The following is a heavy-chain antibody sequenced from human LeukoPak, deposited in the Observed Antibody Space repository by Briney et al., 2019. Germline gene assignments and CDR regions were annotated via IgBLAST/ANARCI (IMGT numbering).Heavy chain of an antibody. V-gene: IGHV3-11*01. CDR1: GFTFSDYY. D-gene: IGHD2/OR15-2a*01. CDR3: ARESRNPLSSWYYFDY. Sequence: GGSLRLSCAASGFTFSDYYMSWIRQAPGKGLEWVSYISSSGSTIYYADSVKGRFTISRDNAKNSLYLQMNGLRAEDTAVYYCARESRNPLSSWYYFDYWGQGTLVTVSS. CDR2: ISSSGSTI. J-gene: IGHJ4*02.